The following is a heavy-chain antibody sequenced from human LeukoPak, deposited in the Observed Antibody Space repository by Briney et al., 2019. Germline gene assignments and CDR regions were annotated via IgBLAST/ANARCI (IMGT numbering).Heavy chain of an antibody. J-gene: IGHJ2*01. CDR2: ISESGSST. CDR3: AKDRPGDYSTYWYFDL. Sequence: GGSLRLSCAASGFTFNNCAMSWVRQAPGKGLEWVSGISESGSSTDYADSVKGRFTISRDNSKHTLYLQMDSLRAEDTAIYHCAKDRPGDYSTYWYFDLWGRGTLVTVSS. V-gene: IGHV3-23*01. CDR1: GFTFNNCA. D-gene: IGHD4-11*01.